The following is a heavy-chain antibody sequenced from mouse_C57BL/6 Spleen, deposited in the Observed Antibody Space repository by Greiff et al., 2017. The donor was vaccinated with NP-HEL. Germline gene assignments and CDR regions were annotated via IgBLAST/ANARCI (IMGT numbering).Heavy chain of an antibody. CDR2: ISSGGSYT. V-gene: IGHV5-6*01. J-gene: IGHJ3*01. CDR3: ASHETFAWFAY. CDR1: GFTFSSYG. Sequence: EVQVVESGGDLVKPGGSLKLSCAASGFTFSSYGMSWVRQTPDQRLEWVATISSGGSYTYYPDSVKGRFTISRDNAKNTLYLQMSSLKSEDTAMYYCASHETFAWFAYWGQGTLVTVS.